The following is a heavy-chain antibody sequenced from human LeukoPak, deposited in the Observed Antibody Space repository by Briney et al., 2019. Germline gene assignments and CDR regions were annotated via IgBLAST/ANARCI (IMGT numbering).Heavy chain of an antibody. CDR3: AGYSSSSGGY. J-gene: IGHJ4*02. CDR1: GGTFSSYA. V-gene: IGHV1-69*06. D-gene: IGHD6-6*01. CDR2: IIPIFGTA. Sequence: SAKVSCKASGGTFSSYAISWVRQAPGQGLEWMGRIIPIFGTANYAQKFQGRVTITADKSTSTAYMELSSLRSEDTAVYYCAGYSSSSGGYWGQGTLVTVSS.